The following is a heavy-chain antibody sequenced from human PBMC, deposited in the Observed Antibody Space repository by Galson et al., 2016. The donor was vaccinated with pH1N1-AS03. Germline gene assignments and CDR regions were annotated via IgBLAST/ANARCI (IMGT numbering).Heavy chain of an antibody. CDR1: GFTFNTYW. Sequence: SLRLSCAASGFTFNTYWMHWVRQAPGKGLEWVANIKQDGSEKYYVDSVKGRFTISRDNANNSLYLQMNSLIAEDTAVYYCASAIAAAGSSWGQGTLVTVSS. D-gene: IGHD6-13*01. CDR3: ASAIAAAGSS. J-gene: IGHJ5*02. V-gene: IGHV3-7*01. CDR2: IKQDGSEK.